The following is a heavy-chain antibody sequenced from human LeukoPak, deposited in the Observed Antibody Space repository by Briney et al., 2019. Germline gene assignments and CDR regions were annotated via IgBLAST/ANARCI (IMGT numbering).Heavy chain of an antibody. CDR3: AREYSSASGSVSDY. V-gene: IGHV3-48*02. CDR2: ISSSRNTI. D-gene: IGHD6-6*01. CDR1: GFSFSSYS. Sequence: GGSLRLSCAASGFSFSSYSMNWVRQAPGKGLEWVSYISSSRNTIYYADSVKGRFTISRDNAKNSLYLQMNSLRDEDTAVYYCAREYSSASGSVSDYWGQGTLVTVSS. J-gene: IGHJ4*02.